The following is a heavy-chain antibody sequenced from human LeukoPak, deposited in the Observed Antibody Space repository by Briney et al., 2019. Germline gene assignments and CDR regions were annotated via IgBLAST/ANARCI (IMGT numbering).Heavy chain of an antibody. J-gene: IGHJ6*02. Sequence: SETLSLTCAVYGGSFSGYYWSWIRQPPGKGLEWIGEINHSGSTNYNPSLKSRVTISVDTSKSQFSLKLSSVTAADTAVYYCASEGEGMDVWGQGTTVTVSS. CDR2: INHSGST. CDR1: GGSFSGYY. D-gene: IGHD3-16*01. V-gene: IGHV4-34*01. CDR3: ASEGEGMDV.